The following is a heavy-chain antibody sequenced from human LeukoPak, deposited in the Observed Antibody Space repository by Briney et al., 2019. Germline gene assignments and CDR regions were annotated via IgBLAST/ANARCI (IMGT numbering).Heavy chain of an antibody. CDR2: IYYSGST. Sequence: SETLPLTCTVSGGSISSYYWSWIRQPPGKGLEWIGYIYYSGSTNYNPSLKSRVTISVDTSKNQFSLKLNSVTAADTAVYYCARVSGYDWESFYDYWGQGTLVTVSS. CDR1: GGSISSYY. D-gene: IGHD5-12*01. J-gene: IGHJ4*02. V-gene: IGHV4-59*01. CDR3: ARVSGYDWESFYDY.